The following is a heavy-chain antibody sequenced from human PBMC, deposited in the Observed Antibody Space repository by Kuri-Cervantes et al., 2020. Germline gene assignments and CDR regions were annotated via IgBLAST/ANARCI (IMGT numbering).Heavy chain of an antibody. Sequence: SETLSLTCTVSDASMRSCHWRWIRSPQGRDWSGLGLFITVGIPNTTPLRSRLNISPDTSKNQFSLKLRSVTAAVTAVYYCARGGSSGYYLYYYYYMDVWGKGTTVTVSS. CDR1: DASMRSCH. J-gene: IGHJ6*03. D-gene: IGHD3-22*01. CDR2: FITVGIP. CDR3: ARGGSSGYYLYYYYYMDV. V-gene: IGHV4-59*01.